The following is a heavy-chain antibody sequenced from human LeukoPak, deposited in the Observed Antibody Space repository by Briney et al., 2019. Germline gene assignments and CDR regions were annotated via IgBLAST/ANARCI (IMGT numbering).Heavy chain of an antibody. V-gene: IGHV3-7*05. Sequence: PGRSLRLSCAASGFTFSSYAMHWVRQAPGKGLEWVANIKQDGTEKYYVDSVKGRFTISRDNANNSLYLQMNSLRAEDTAVYYCARGYYPPEYWGPGTLVTVSS. CDR3: ARGYYPPEY. CDR2: IKQDGTEK. J-gene: IGHJ4*02. CDR1: GFTFSSYA. D-gene: IGHD1-26*01.